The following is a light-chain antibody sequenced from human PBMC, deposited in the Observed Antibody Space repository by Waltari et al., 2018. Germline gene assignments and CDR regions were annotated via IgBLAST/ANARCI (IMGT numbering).Light chain of an antibody. J-gene: IGKJ4*01. V-gene: IGKV3-15*01. Sequence: EIVMTQSPATLSVSPGDRATLSCRASQSVSSNLAWYQQKPGQAPRLLIYGGSTRTTGIPARFSGSGSGTDFTLTISSLQSEDFAVYYCQQYNNWPLTFGGGTKVEIK. CDR3: QQYNNWPLT. CDR2: GGS. CDR1: QSVSSN.